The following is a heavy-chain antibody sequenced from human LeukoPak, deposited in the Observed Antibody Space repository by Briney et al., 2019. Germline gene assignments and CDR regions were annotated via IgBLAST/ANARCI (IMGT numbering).Heavy chain of an antibody. CDR1: GASMRDHY. CDR3: ATSFRSGWGFDS. D-gene: IGHD6-19*01. Sequence: PSETLSITCAVSGASMRDHYWTWIRQPPGKGLEWIGSMYYMLNANSYNPSLKSRVSISVDTPDNQFSLKLKSVTAADTAVYYCATSFRSGWGFDSWGQGILVAVSS. J-gene: IGHJ4*02. CDR2: MYYMLNA. V-gene: IGHV4-59*11.